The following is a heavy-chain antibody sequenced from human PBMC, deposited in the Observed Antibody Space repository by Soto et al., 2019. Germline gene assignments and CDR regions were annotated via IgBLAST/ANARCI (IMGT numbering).Heavy chain of an antibody. CDR1: GGSISSYY. D-gene: IGHD3-22*01. Sequence: PSETLSLTCTVSGGSISSYYWSWIRQPPGKGLEWIGYIYYSGSTNYNPSLKSRVTISVDTSKNQFSLKLSSVTAADTAVYYCATMIDPLYYFDYWGQGTLVTVSS. J-gene: IGHJ4*02. V-gene: IGHV4-59*01. CDR2: IYYSGST. CDR3: ATMIDPLYYFDY.